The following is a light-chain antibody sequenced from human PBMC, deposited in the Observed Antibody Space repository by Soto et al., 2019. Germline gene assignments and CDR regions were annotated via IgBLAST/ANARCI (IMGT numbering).Light chain of an antibody. CDR1: QSISSY. V-gene: IGKV1-33*01. J-gene: IGKJ5*01. Sequence: THMTRSPSAWSASVGDRVTIACRASQSISSYLNWYQQKPGRAPKLLIYDASNLEAGVPSRFRGSGSGTDFTVTSIRLPPEDISTYNRHPDELLRTFGQGTRLEIK. CDR2: DAS. CDR3: HPDELLRT.